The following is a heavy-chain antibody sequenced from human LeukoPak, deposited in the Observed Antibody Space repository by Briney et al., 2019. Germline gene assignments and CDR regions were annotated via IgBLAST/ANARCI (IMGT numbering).Heavy chain of an antibody. D-gene: IGHD2-2*01. CDR2: IYHGGRS. J-gene: IGHJ3*02. CDR3: ARILGYCTSTNCHDAFDI. Sequence: SETLSLTCAVSGYPMNSSYYWGWIRQPPGKGLEWIASIYHGGRSYYNPSLKSRVTISVDTSKNQFSLKMSSVIAADTAVYYCARILGYCTSTNCHDAFDIWGQGTMVTVSS. CDR1: GYPMNSSYY. V-gene: IGHV4-38-2*01.